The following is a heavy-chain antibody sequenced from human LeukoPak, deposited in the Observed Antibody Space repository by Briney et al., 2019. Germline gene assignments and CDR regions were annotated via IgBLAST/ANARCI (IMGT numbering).Heavy chain of an antibody. Sequence: ASVKVSCKASGYTFTGYYMHWVRQAPGQGLEWMGWINPNSGGTNYAQKFQGRVTMTRDTSISTAYMELRSLRSDDTAVYYCARDVWSGYYIYGGGDYYYYGMDVWGQGTTVTVSS. V-gene: IGHV1-2*02. J-gene: IGHJ6*02. CDR3: ARDVWSGYYIYGGGDYYYYGMDV. CDR1: GYTFTGYY. CDR2: INPNSGGT. D-gene: IGHD3-3*01.